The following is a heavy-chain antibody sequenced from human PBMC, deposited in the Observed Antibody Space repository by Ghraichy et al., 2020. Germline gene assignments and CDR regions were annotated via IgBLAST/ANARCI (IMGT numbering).Heavy chain of an antibody. CDR3: ARASGRSPYYYYGMDV. CDR2: ISYDGSNK. Sequence: GGSLRLSCAASGFTLSDYGMHWVRQAPGKGLEWVAVISYDGSNKYYVDSARGRFTISRDNSKNSVYLQMNSLRAEETGIYYCARASGRSPYYYYGMDVWGQGTTVTVSS. CDR1: GFTLSDYG. J-gene: IGHJ6*02. V-gene: IGHV3-30*03. D-gene: IGHD1-26*01.